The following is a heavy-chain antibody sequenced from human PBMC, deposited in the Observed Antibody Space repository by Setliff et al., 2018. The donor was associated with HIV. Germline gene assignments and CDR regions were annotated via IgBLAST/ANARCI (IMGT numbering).Heavy chain of an antibody. Sequence: PSETLSLTCVMDGGSLRDYYWSWIRQSPGKGLEWIGESNQSGSGNYNPSLKSRVTLSVDTSRNEGFLNMGSVTAADTAVYYCAKGRRGYDSRLFYYHHGMDVWGQGTTVTVSS. CDR2: SNQSGSG. CDR3: AKGRRGYDSRLFYYHHGMDV. CDR1: GGSLRDYY. V-gene: IGHV4-34*01. D-gene: IGHD5-12*01. J-gene: IGHJ6*02.